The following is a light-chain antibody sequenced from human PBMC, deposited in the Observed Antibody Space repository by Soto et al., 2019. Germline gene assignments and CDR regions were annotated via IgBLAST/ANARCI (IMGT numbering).Light chain of an antibody. Sequence: DIPMTQSPSSLSASLGDRVTITCRASQGISNYLAWYQQKPGKVPKLLIYAASTLQSGVPSRFSGSGSGTDFTLTISSLQPEDVATYYCQKYNSAPPFTFGPGTKVDIK. CDR3: QKYNSAPPFT. CDR2: AAS. J-gene: IGKJ3*01. V-gene: IGKV1-27*01. CDR1: QGISNY.